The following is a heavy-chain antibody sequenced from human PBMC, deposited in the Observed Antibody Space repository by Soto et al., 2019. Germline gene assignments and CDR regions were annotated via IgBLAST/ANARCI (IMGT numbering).Heavy chain of an antibody. CDR1: GDSVSNNSAS. V-gene: IGHV6-1*01. J-gene: IGHJ6*02. CDR3: ARERYCCGDTAPYDLDV. CDR2: TYYRSKWYN. D-gene: IGHD2-21*01. Sequence: QTLSLTCAISGDSVSNNSASWNWIRQSPSRGLEWLGRTYYRSKWYNDYAVSVKSRITINPDTSKNQFSLKVTSVTAADTAIYYCARERYCCGDTAPYDLDVWGQGTTVTVSS.